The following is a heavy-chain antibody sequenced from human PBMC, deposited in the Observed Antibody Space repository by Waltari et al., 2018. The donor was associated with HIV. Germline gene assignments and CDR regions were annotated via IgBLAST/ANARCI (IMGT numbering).Heavy chain of an antibody. J-gene: IGHJ4*02. D-gene: IGHD1-26*01. V-gene: IGHV1-18*01. CDR2: ISTYTANT. CDR1: GYTFLSYG. Sequence: QVHLVQSGAEMKKPGASVKVSCKASGYTFLSYGISWVRQAPGHGLEWMVWISTYTANTNYAQSLQGRVTMTTDTSTTTAYMALRSLTSDDTAVYYCARDGLRYSGTFYSDYWGQGTLVTVSS. CDR3: ARDGLRYSGTFYSDY.